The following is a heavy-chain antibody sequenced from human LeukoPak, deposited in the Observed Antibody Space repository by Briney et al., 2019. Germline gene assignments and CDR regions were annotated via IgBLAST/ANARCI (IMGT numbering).Heavy chain of an antibody. CDR2: IYYSGST. V-gene: IGHV4-31*03. CDR1: GGSISSGGYY. Sequence: NSSQTPSLTCTVSGGSISSGGYYWSWIRQHPGKGLEWIGYIYYSGSTYYNPSLKSRVTISVDTSKNQFSLKLSSVTAADTAVYYCARAGRTYYDSSGLFDYWGQGTLVTVSS. D-gene: IGHD3-22*01. J-gene: IGHJ4*02. CDR3: ARAGRTYYDSSGLFDY.